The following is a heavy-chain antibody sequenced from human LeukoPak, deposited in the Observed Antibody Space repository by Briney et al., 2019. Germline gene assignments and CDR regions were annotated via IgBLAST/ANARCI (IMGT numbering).Heavy chain of an antibody. Sequence: GGSLRLSCAASGFTFSSYSINWVRQAPGKGLEWVSSISSSSSYIYYADSVKGRFTISRDNAKNSLYLQMNSLRAEDTAVYYCARDLNTYSYGSGSSEADYWGQGTLVTVSS. CDR2: ISSSSSYI. CDR3: ARDLNTYSYGSGSSEADY. V-gene: IGHV3-21*01. D-gene: IGHD3-10*01. CDR1: GFTFSSYS. J-gene: IGHJ4*02.